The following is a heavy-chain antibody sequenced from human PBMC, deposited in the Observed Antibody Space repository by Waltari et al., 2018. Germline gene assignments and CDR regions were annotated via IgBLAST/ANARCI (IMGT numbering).Heavy chain of an antibody. D-gene: IGHD5-18*01. J-gene: IGHJ3*01. V-gene: IGHV3-9*01. CDR3: AKARGFNYGTNGFDV. Sequence: EAQLVESGGGLAQPGRSLRLSCAASGFPFDDYAIHWVRQAPGKGLEWVSGINWNSDDIGYADSVKGRFTISRDNAKNSLYLQMHSLRPEDTALYYCAKARGFNYGTNGFDVWGQGTVVTVSS. CDR2: INWNSDDI. CDR1: GFPFDDYA.